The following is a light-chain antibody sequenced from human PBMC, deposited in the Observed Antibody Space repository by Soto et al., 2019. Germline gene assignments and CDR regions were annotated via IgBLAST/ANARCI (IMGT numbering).Light chain of an antibody. V-gene: IGKV3-20*01. Sequence: EIVLTQSPGTRSVSPGERVSLSCRASQTVTGRHLAWYQQKPGQPPRLLIYATSNRATNIPDRFGGSGSGTDFTLTISRLEPDDVAVYFCQQYVASPFTFGPGTKVDIK. J-gene: IGKJ3*01. CDR2: ATS. CDR1: QTVTGRH. CDR3: QQYVASPFT.